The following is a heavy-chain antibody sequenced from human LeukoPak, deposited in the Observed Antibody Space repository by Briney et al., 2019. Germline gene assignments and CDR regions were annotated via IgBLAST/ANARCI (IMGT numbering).Heavy chain of an antibody. CDR2: IYYSGST. CDR1: GGSISSSSYY. J-gene: IGHJ5*02. V-gene: IGHV4-61*01. Sequence: PSETLSLTCTVSGGSISSSSYYWSWIRQPPGKGLEWIGYIYYSGSTNYNPSLKSRVTISVDTSKNQFSLKLSSVTAADTAVYYCARDLYYGSGSLSWFDPWGQGTLVTVSS. D-gene: IGHD3-10*01. CDR3: ARDLYYGSGSLSWFDP.